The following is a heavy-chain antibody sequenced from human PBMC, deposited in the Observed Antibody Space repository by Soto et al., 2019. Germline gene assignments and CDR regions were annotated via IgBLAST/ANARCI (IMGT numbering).Heavy chain of an antibody. V-gene: IGHV3-21*01. D-gene: IGHD2-15*01. Sequence: GGSLRLSCAASGFTFSSYRMNWVRQAPGKGLEWVSSISSSSSYIYYADSVKGRFTISRDNAKNSLYLQMNSLRAEDTAVYYCARASCSGGSCLDYWGQGTLVTVSS. CDR3: ARASCSGGSCLDY. CDR2: ISSSSSYI. J-gene: IGHJ4*02. CDR1: GFTFSSYR.